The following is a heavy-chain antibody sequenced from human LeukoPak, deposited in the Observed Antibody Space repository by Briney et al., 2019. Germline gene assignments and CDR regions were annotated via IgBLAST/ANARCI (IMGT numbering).Heavy chain of an antibody. V-gene: IGHV3-21*01. CDR2: ISSSSSYI. J-gene: IGHJ4*02. D-gene: IGHD3-22*01. Sequence: GGSLRLSCAGSGFTFRTYSMNWVRQAPGKGLEWVSSISSSSSYIYYADSVKGRFTISRDNARNSLYLQMSSLRAEDTAVYYCATWEGSGYYYWGQGTLVTVSS. CDR1: GFTFRTYS. CDR3: ATWEGSGYYY.